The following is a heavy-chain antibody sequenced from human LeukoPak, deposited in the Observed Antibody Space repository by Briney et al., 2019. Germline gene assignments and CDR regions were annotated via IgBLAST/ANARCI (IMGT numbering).Heavy chain of an antibody. CDR3: ARINYYDGSGFYRDY. Sequence: GGSLRLSCAASGFTFSSYAMNWVRQAPGKGLEWVSVIYSGGKTYYAGSVKGRFTISRDDSKNTLHLQMNSLRAEDTAVYYCARINYYDGSGFYRDYWGQGTLVTVSS. J-gene: IGHJ4*02. CDR1: GFTFSSYA. D-gene: IGHD3-22*01. CDR2: IYSGGKT. V-gene: IGHV3-23*03.